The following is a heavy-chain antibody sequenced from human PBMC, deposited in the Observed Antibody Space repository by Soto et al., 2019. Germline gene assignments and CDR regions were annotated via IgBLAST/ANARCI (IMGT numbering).Heavy chain of an antibody. CDR3: ARAMDWFDP. CDR1: GYTFTGYY. CDR2: INPNSGGT. Sequence: ASVKISCKASGYTFTGYYMHWGRQAPGQGLEWMGWINPNSGGTNYAEKFEGWVTMTRETSISTAYKELSRLSSADTAVYYGARAMDWFDPWGQGTLVTVSS. V-gene: IGHV1-2*04. J-gene: IGHJ5*02.